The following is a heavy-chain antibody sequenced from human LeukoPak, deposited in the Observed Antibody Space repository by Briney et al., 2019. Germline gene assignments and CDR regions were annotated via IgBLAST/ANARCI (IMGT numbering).Heavy chain of an antibody. D-gene: IGHD3-22*01. CDR2: ISSSSSYI. J-gene: IGHJ4*02. CDR3: ARGSDYYDSSGYYYYFDY. Sequence: RTGGSLRLSCAASGFTFSSYSMNWVRQAPGKGLEWVSSISSSSSYIYYADSVKGRFTISRDNAKNSLYLQMNSLRAEDTAVYYCARGSDYYDSSGYYYYFDYWGQGTLVTVSS. V-gene: IGHV3-21*01. CDR1: GFTFSSYS.